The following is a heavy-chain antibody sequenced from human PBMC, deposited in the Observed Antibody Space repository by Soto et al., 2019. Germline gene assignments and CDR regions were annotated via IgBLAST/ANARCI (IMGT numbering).Heavy chain of an antibody. CDR2: IYWADDK. Sequence: QITLKESGPTLVKPTQTLTLTCTFSGFSLSTSGVGVGWIRQPPGKALEWLALIYWADDKRYSPSLKSRFTITKDTSKNQVVLTMTNMDPVDTAADCCAHSSNFYDSSGYYRPFDFWGQGTLVTGSS. D-gene: IGHD3-22*01. V-gene: IGHV2-5*02. CDR3: AHSSNFYDSSGYYRPFDF. J-gene: IGHJ4*02. CDR1: GFSLSTSGVG.